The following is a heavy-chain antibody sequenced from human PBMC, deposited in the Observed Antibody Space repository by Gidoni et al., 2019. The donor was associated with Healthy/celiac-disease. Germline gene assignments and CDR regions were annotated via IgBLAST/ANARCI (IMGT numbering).Heavy chain of an antibody. D-gene: IGHD1-26*01. CDR1: GGAISSGGYY. V-gene: IGHV4-31*03. CDR2: IYYSGST. J-gene: IGHJ4*02. CDR3: ASSDSGSYSIDY. Sequence: QVQLQESGPGLVKPSQTLSLTCTVSGGAISSGGYYWSWIRQHPGKGLEWIGYIYYSGSTYYNPSLKSRVTISVDTSKNQFSLKLSSVTAADTAVYYCASSDSGSYSIDYWGQGTLVTVSS.